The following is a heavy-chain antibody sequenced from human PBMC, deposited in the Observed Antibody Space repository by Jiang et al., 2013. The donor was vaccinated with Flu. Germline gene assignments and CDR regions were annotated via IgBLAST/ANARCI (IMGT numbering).Heavy chain of an antibody. CDR2: MNPNNGAS. CDR1: GFTFTRHY. Sequence: KPGASVKISCRTSGFTFTRHYLHWVPLAPGQGLEWLGWMNPNNGASDHPQKFQGRVTMTRDTSISTAYMELNELTSHDTAVYYCCHDFDGFDVWGQGTMVTVSS. J-gene: IGHJ3*01. D-gene: IGHD1-1*01. V-gene: IGHV1-2*02. CDR3: CHDFDGFDV.